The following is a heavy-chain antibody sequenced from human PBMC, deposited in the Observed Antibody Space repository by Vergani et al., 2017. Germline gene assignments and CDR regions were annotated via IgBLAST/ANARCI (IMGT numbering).Heavy chain of an antibody. CDR2: IYPGDSDT. V-gene: IGHV5-51*01. Sequence: EVQLVQSGAEVKKPGESLKISCKGSGYSFTSYWIGWVRQMPGKGLEWMGIIYPGDSDTRYSPSFQGQVTISADKSISTAYLQWSSLKASDTAMYYCARSGWRNYDILTGLSNYYYYMDVWGKGP. CDR1: GYSFTSYW. D-gene: IGHD3-9*01. CDR3: ARSGWRNYDILTGLSNYYYYMDV. J-gene: IGHJ6*03.